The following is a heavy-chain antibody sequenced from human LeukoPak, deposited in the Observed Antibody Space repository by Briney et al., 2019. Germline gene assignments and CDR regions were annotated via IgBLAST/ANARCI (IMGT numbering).Heavy chain of an antibody. J-gene: IGHJ3*02. CDR3: ASDTTGTTMRDAFDI. V-gene: IGHV4-34*01. D-gene: IGHD1-1*01. Sequence: PSETLSLTCAVYGGSFSDYYWTWIRQPPGKGLEWIGEINHSGSTNYNPSLKSRVTISVDTSKNQFSLKLSSVTAADTAVYYCASDTTGTTMRDAFDIWGQGTMVTVSS. CDR1: GGSFSDYY. CDR2: INHSGST.